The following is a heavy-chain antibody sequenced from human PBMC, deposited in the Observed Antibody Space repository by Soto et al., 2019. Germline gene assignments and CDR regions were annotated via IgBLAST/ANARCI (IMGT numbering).Heavy chain of an antibody. J-gene: IGHJ4*02. Sequence: QVQLQESGPGLVKPSQTLSLTCTVSGGSISSGAYYWSWIRQHPGKGLEWIGYIYYSGNTYYNPSLKSRVTSSVDTSKNQFALKLSSVTAADTAVYYCARVGLRLGDYFDYWGQGTLVSVSS. CDR3: ARVGLRLGDYFDY. V-gene: IGHV4-31*03. D-gene: IGHD3-16*01. CDR1: GGSISSGAYY. CDR2: IYYSGNT.